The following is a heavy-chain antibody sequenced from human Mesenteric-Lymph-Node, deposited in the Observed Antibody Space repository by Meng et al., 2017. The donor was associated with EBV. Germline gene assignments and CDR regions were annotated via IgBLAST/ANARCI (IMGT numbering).Heavy chain of an antibody. CDR3: ARDCSGGTSCFDY. D-gene: IGHD2-15*01. CDR1: GGSFRGYY. V-gene: IGHV4-34*01. CDR2: INHSGST. Sequence: QVHSPQWGEALLTPSETLSCPCVVYGGSFRGYYWTWIRQPPGTGLEWIGEINHSGSTNYNPYLESRVTISADTSKNQISLKLSSVTAADTAVYYCARDCSGGTSCFDYWGQGTLVTVSS. J-gene: IGHJ4*02.